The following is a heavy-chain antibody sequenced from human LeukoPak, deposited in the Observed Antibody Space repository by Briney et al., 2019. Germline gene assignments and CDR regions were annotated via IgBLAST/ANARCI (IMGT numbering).Heavy chain of an antibody. CDR1: GFTFSSYS. J-gene: IGHJ4*02. CDR3: ARAPNYYYDSSGYSPLLFDY. D-gene: IGHD3-22*01. Sequence: GGSLILSCAASGFTFSSYSMNRVRQAPGKGLEWVSSISSSSSYIYYADSVKGRFTISRDNAKNSLYLQMNSLRAEDTAVYYCARAPNYYYDSSGYSPLLFDYWGQGTLDTVSS. V-gene: IGHV3-21*01. CDR2: ISSSSSYI.